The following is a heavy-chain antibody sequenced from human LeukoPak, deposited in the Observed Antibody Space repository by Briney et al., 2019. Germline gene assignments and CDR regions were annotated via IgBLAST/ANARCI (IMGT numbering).Heavy chain of an antibody. D-gene: IGHD6-13*01. CDR3: ARYSSSWYDY. CDR2: IYYSGST. CDR1: GGSVSSSGYY. Sequence: SETLSLTCTVSGGSVSSSGYYWSWIRQPPGKGLEWIGYIYYSGSTNYNPSLKSRVTISVDTSKNQFSLKLSSLTAADTAVYYCARYSSSWYDYWGQGTLVTVSS. J-gene: IGHJ4*02. V-gene: IGHV4-61*08.